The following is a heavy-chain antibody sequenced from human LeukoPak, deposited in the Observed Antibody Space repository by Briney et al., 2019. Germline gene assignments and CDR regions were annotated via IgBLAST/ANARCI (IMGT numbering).Heavy chain of an antibody. Sequence: GASVKVSCKASGGTFSSYAISWVRQAPGQGLEWMGRIIPILGIANYAQKFQGRVTITADKSTSTAYMELSSLRSEDTAVYYCATNHCGGDCSYYFDYWGQGTLVTVSS. J-gene: IGHJ4*02. CDR2: IIPILGIA. V-gene: IGHV1-69*04. D-gene: IGHD2-21*02. CDR3: ATNHCGGDCSYYFDY. CDR1: GGTFSSYA.